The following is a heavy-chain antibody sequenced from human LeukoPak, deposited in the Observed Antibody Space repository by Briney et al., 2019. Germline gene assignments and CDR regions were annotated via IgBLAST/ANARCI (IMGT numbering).Heavy chain of an antibody. D-gene: IGHD4-17*01. Sequence: AGGSLRLSCAGSGLSFSDFAMTWVRQAPGKGVELVSSMTGNGGTVVYTDSVKGRFTMSRDNSKNTVYLQMNSLRAEDTALYYCTKDPNGNYIGAFDPWGLGTLVTVSS. J-gene: IGHJ5*02. CDR3: TKDPNGNYIGAFDP. CDR2: MTGNGGTV. V-gene: IGHV3-23*01. CDR1: GLSFSDFA.